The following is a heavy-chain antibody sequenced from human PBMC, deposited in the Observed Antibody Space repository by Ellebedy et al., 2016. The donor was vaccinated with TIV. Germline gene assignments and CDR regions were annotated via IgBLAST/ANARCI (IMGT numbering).Heavy chain of an antibody. V-gene: IGHV3-7*01. CDR2: MKQDGSVK. CDR1: GFPFHNYG. CDR3: VTGMDV. Sequence: GESLKISCAASGFPFHNYGMTWVRQAQGKGLEWVANMKQDGSVKNYVDSVKGRFTISRDNAKSSLWLQMNTLRVEDTAVYYCVTGMDVWGQGTTVTVSS. J-gene: IGHJ6*02.